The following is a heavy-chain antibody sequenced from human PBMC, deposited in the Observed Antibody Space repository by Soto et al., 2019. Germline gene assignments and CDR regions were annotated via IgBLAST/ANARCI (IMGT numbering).Heavy chain of an antibody. J-gene: IGHJ3*02. D-gene: IGHD3-22*01. V-gene: IGHV4-59*01. CDR2: IYYSGST. CDR1: GGSISSYY. CDR3: ARGDYYDSSGYYLSDAFDI. Sequence: SETLSLTCTVSGGSISSYYWSRIRQPPGKGLEWIGYIYYSGSTNYNPSLKSRVTISVDTSKNQFSLKLSSVTAADTAVYYCARGDYYDSSGYYLSDAFDIWGQGTMVTVSS.